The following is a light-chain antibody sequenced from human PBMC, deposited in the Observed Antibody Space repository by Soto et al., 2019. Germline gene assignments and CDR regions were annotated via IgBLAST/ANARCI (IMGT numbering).Light chain of an antibody. CDR1: SGSIASSY. CDR2: EDN. Sequence: NFMVTQPHSVSESPGKTVTISCTGSSGSIASSYVQWYQQRPGSAPTTVIYEDNQRPSGVPDRFSGSIDSSSNSASLTISGLQTEDEADYYCQSYDSNNWVFGGGTKLTVL. V-gene: IGLV6-57*02. J-gene: IGLJ3*02. CDR3: QSYDSNNWV.